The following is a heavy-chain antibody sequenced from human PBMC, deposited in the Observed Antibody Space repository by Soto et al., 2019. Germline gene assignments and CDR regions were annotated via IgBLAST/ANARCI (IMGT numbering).Heavy chain of an antibody. CDR3: AREGHSSTYYFAY. CDR2: IIPIFGTA. D-gene: IGHD6-13*01. J-gene: IGHJ4*02. Sequence: QVQLVQSGAEVKKPGSSVKVSCKASGGTFSSYAISWVRQAPGQGLEWRGGIIPIFGTANYALKFQGRVTXTXDXXTSAGEMELSSLRSEDTAVYYCAREGHSSTYYFAYWGQGTLVTVSS. CDR1: GGTFSSYA. V-gene: IGHV1-69*05.